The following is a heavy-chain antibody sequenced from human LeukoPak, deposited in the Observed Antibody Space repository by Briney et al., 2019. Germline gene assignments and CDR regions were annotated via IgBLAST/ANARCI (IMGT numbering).Heavy chain of an antibody. CDR3: ARLRESATTYDF. Sequence: GGSLRLSCEASGFTFSGYWMSWVRQAPGKGLEWVASINQDGSQKYYVDSVKGRFTISRDNAKNSLYLQMNSLGAEDTAMYYCARLRESATTYDFWGQGTRVTVSS. V-gene: IGHV3-7*01. J-gene: IGHJ4*02. CDR1: GFTFSGYW. D-gene: IGHD6-25*01. CDR2: INQDGSQK.